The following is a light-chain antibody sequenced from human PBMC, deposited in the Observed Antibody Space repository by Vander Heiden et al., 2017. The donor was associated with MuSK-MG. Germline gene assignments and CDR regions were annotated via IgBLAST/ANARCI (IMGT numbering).Light chain of an antibody. CDR1: SSNIGAGYD. J-gene: IGLJ3*02. CDR2: SDG. CDR3: QTEDSGRSSWV. V-gene: IGLV1-40*01. Sequence: QSVLTQPPSVSGAPRQRVTISCTGRSSNIGAGYDVHWYQQPPGTAPKLLICSDGSRASGVPEGFSGSESGASAAMASAGLQAEDEADYYCQTEDSGRSSWVFGGGTKLTVL.